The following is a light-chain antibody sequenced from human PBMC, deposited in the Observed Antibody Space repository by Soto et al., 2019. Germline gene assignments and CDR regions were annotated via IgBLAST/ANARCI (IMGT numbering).Light chain of an antibody. V-gene: IGLV1-44*01. CDR3: GAWDDSLNSVV. J-gene: IGLJ2*01. CDR1: SSNIGSNT. CDR2: SNN. Sequence: QSVLTQPPSASGTPGQRVTISCSGSSSNIGSNTVNWYQQLPGTAPKLLIYSNNQRPSGVPDRLSGSKSGTSASLAISGLQSEDEADYYCGAWDDSLNSVVFGGGTKLTVL.